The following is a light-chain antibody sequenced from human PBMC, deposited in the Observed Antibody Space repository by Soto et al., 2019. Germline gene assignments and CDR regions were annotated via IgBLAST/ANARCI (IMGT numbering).Light chain of an antibody. CDR3: QQCGTFPFT. CDR1: QDISNC. CDR2: DAF. Sequence: IQMTQSPSSLSASVGDRVTITCQASQDISNCLNWYQQNLGKAPKLLIYDAFNLETGVPSRFTGSGSGTDFTFTISSLQPEDFATYFCQQCGTFPFTFGPGTKVDIK. V-gene: IGKV1-33*01. J-gene: IGKJ3*01.